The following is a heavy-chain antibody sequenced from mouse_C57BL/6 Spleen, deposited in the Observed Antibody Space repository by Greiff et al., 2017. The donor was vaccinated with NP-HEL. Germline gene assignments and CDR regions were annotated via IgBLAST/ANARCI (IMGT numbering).Heavy chain of an antibody. CDR3: ARSRGYDYDSYYFDY. V-gene: IGHV1-53*01. CDR1: GYTFTSYW. D-gene: IGHD2-4*01. CDR2: INPSNGGT. Sequence: QVQLQQPGTELVKPGASVKLSCKASGYTFTSYWMHWVKQRPGQGLEWIGNINPSNGGTNYNEKFKSKATLTVDKSSSTAYMQLSSLTSEDSAVYYCARSRGYDYDSYYFDYWGQGTTLTVSS. J-gene: IGHJ2*01.